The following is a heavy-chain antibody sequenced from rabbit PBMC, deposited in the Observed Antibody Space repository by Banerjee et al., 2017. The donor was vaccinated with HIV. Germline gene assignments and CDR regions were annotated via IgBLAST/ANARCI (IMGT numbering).Heavy chain of an antibody. CDR2: IYTGDGGT. D-gene: IGHD1-1*01. Sequence: QEQLVESGGGLVKPGASLTLTCTASGFSFSSYYDMCWVRQAPGKGLEWIGFIYTGDGGTYYASWAKGRFTISKTSSTTVTLQMTSLTAADTATYFCARAASGGDRTLKLWGPGTLVTVS. J-gene: IGHJ4*01. CDR3: ARAASGGDRTLKL. CDR1: GFSFSSYYD. V-gene: IGHV1S45*01.